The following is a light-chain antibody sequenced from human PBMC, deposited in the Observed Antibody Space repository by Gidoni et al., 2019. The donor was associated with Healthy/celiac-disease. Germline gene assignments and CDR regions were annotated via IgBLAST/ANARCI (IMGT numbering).Light chain of an antibody. V-gene: IGKV2-28*01. Sequence: VMTQSPLSLPVTPGEPASISCRSSQSLLHSNGYNYLDWYLQKPVQSPHLLIYLGSNRASGVPYMFSGSGSGTDFTLNISRVEAEDVGVYYCMQALQTPPTFGQGTKLEIK. CDR1: QSLLHSNGYNY. CDR3: MQALQTPPT. CDR2: LGS. J-gene: IGKJ2*01.